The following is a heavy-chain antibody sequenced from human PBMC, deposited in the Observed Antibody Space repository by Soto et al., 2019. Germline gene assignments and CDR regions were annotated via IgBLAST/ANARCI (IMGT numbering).Heavy chain of an antibody. CDR3: VKYRGTASATEFDP. Sequence: EVQLLESGGGLVQPGGSLRLSCAASGFTFSAYGMSWVRQAPGRGLEWVSAITGTGSTTYYADYVKGRFTISRDNSKNTLYLQMNSLGAEDTALYYCVKYRGTASATEFDPWGQGTLVTVSS. CDR1: GFTFSAYG. V-gene: IGHV3-23*01. D-gene: IGHD3-10*01. J-gene: IGHJ5*02. CDR2: ITGTGSTT.